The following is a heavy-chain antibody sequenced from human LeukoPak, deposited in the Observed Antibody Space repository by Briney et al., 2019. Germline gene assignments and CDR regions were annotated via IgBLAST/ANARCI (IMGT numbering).Heavy chain of an antibody. D-gene: IGHD3-9*01. V-gene: IGHV3-30*02. J-gene: IGHJ4*02. Sequence: GGSLRLSCAASGFTLSSYGMHWVRQTPGKGLEWVAFIRYDGTNKHYADSVKGRFTISRDNSKNTLYLQMNSLRPEDTAVYYCAREAYDILTGYYRHFDFWGQRTLVTVSS. CDR2: IRYDGTNK. CDR1: GFTLSSYG. CDR3: AREAYDILTGYYRHFDF.